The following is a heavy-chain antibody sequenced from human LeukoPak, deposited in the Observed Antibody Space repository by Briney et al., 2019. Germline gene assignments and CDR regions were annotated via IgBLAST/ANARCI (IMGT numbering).Heavy chain of an antibody. CDR1: GGSISSYY. V-gene: IGHV4-4*07. Sequence: SGPGLVKPSETLSLTCTVSGGSISSYYWSWIRQPAGKGLEWIGRIYTSGSTNYNPSLKSRVTMSVDTSKNQFSLKLSSVTAADMAVYYCARDGITIFGVVIKAEYFQHWGQGTLVTVSS. CDR2: IYTSGST. CDR3: ARDGITIFGVVIKAEYFQH. D-gene: IGHD3-3*01. J-gene: IGHJ1*01.